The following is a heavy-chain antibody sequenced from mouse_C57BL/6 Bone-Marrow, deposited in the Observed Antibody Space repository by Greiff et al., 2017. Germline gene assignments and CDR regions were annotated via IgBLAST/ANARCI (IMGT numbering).Heavy chain of an antibody. CDR1: GFNIKDDY. Sequence: EVQLQQSGAELVRPGASVKLSCTASGFNIKDDYMHWVKQRPEQGLEWIGWIDPENGDTEYASKFQGKATITADTSSNTAYLQLSSLTSEDTAVYYCTPLYYYGSSYDCWGQGTTLTVSS. CDR3: TPLYYYGSSYDC. J-gene: IGHJ2*01. CDR2: IDPENGDT. D-gene: IGHD1-1*01. V-gene: IGHV14-4*01.